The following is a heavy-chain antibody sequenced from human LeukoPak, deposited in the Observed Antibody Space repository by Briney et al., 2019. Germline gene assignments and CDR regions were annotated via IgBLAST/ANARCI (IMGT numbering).Heavy chain of an antibody. Sequence: SETLSLTCAVYGGSFRGYYWSWIRQPPGKGLEWIGEINHSGITNYNPSLKSRVTISVDTSKNQFSLKLNSVTAADTALYYCARAATDSGYDWTTFDYWGQGTLVTASS. CDR2: INHSGIT. J-gene: IGHJ4*02. D-gene: IGHD5-12*01. CDR1: GGSFRGYY. CDR3: ARAATDSGYDWTTFDY. V-gene: IGHV4-34*01.